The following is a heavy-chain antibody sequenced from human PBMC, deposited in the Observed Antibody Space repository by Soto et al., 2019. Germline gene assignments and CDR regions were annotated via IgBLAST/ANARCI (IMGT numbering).Heavy chain of an antibody. V-gene: IGHV3-33*01. Sequence: QVQLVESGGGVVQPGRSLRLSCAASGFTFSSYGMHWVRQAPGKGLEWVAVIWYDGSNKYYADSVKGRFTISRDNSKNTLYLQMNSLRAEDTAVYYCARESLVGLEIAVASSGDAFDIWGQGTMVTVSS. CDR2: IWYDGSNK. D-gene: IGHD6-19*01. CDR1: GFTFSSYG. J-gene: IGHJ3*02. CDR3: ARESLVGLEIAVASSGDAFDI.